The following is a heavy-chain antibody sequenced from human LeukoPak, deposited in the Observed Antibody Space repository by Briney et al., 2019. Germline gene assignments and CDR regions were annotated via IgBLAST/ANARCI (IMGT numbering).Heavy chain of an antibody. J-gene: IGHJ1*01. CDR3: AKGPPHPYLLIEYFQH. V-gene: IGHV3-23*01. CDR1: GFTFSSYA. CDR2: ISGSGGST. Sequence: GVSLRLSCAASGFTFSSYAMSWVRQAPGKGLEWVSAISGSGGSTYYADSVKGRFTISRDNSKNTLYLQMNSLRAEDTAVYYCAKGPPHPYLLIEYFQHWGQGTLVTVSS. D-gene: IGHD2-15*01.